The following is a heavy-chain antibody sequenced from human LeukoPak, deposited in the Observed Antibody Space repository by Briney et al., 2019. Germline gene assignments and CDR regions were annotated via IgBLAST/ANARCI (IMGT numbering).Heavy chain of an antibody. CDR3: ARGGLRAGTGGFDP. CDR2: MTPNSGNT. V-gene: IGHV1-8*01. CDR1: GYTFTTYD. J-gene: IGHJ5*02. Sequence: ASVKVSCKASGYTFTTYDIDWVRQAPGQGLEWMGRMTPNSGNTGYAQKFQGRVTMTRNTSISTAYMELSSLRSDGTAVYYCARGGLRAGTGGFDPWGQGTLVTVSS. D-gene: IGHD6-13*01.